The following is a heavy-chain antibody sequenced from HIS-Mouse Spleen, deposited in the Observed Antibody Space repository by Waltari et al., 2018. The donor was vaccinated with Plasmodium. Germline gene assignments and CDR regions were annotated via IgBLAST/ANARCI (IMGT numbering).Heavy chain of an antibody. J-gene: IGHJ4*02. V-gene: IGHV3-30*04. Sequence: QVPLVESGGGVVQPGRSLRLPCAASGFTFRSSALHWLRQAPGKGLEWVAVISYDGSNKYYADSVKGRFTISRDNSKNTLYLQMNSLRAEDTAVYYCARGFIRDWGFDYWGQGTLVTVSS. CDR3: ARGFIRDWGFDY. D-gene: IGHD7-27*01. CDR1: GFTFRSSA. CDR2: ISYDGSNK.